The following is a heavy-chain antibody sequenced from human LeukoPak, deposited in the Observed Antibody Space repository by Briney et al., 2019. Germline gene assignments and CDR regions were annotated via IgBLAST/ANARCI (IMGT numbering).Heavy chain of an antibody. CDR1: GFSISSGYY. CDR3: ARARRGMVDY. J-gene: IGHJ4*02. V-gene: IGHV4-38-2*02. CDR2: IYHSGST. D-gene: IGHD1-14*01. Sequence: SETLSLTCTVSGFSISSGYYWAWIRQPPGKGLEWIGSIYHSGSTYYNPSLKSRVTISVDTSKNQFSLKLSSVTAADTAVYYCARARRGMVDYWGQGTLVTVSS.